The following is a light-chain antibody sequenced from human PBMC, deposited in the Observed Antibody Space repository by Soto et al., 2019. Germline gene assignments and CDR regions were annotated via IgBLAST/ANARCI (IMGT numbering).Light chain of an antibody. CDR1: SSNIGNNF. CDR3: QSYDNSLTEWV. CDR2: GNN. J-gene: IGLJ3*02. Sequence: QSVLTQPPSVSAAPGQKVTISCSGSSSNIGNNFVTWYQQLPGTAPKLLIYGNNNRPSGVPDRFSGSKSAISASLVITGLQADDEADYYCQSYDNSLTEWVFGGGTKLTVL. V-gene: IGLV1-40*01.